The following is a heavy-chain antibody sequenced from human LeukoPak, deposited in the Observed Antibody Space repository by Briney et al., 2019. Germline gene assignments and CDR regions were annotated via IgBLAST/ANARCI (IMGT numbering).Heavy chain of an antibody. J-gene: IGHJ4*02. CDR3: ARGDNLDSFGRL. CDR2: INPSGGST. Sequence: EASVKVSCKASGYTFTSYYMHWVRQAPGQGLEWMGIINPSGGSTSYAQKFQGRVTITADKSTSTAYMELSSLRSEDTAVYYCARGDNLDSFGRLWGQGTLVTVSS. D-gene: IGHD3-22*01. CDR1: GYTFTSYY. V-gene: IGHV1-46*01.